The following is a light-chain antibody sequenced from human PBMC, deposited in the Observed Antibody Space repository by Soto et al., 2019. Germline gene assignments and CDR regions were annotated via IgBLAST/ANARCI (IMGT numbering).Light chain of an antibody. Sequence: QCVLTQPASVSGSPGQSITISCTGTSSEVGGYNYVSWYQQHPGKAPKLMIYDVSNRPSGVSNRFSGSKSGNTASLTISGLQAEYEADYYCSSYTSSSTYVFGTGTKVTVL. CDR3: SSYTSSSTYV. CDR1: SSEVGGYNY. J-gene: IGLJ1*01. CDR2: DVS. V-gene: IGLV2-14*01.